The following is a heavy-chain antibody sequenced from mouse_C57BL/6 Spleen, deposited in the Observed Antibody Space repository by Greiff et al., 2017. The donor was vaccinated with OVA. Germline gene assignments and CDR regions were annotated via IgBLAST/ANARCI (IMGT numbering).Heavy chain of an antibody. Sequence: EVQLQQSGPVLVKPGASVKMSCKASGYTFTDYYMNWVKQSHGKSLEWIGVIYPYNGGTNYNQKFKGKATLTVDKSSSTAYMERNSLTSEDSAVYYDTREERNTGTEGFDYWGQGTTLTVSS. CDR2: IYPYNGGT. V-gene: IGHV1-19*01. CDR3: TREERNTGTEGFDY. D-gene: IGHD4-1*01. CDR1: GYTFTDYY. J-gene: IGHJ2*01.